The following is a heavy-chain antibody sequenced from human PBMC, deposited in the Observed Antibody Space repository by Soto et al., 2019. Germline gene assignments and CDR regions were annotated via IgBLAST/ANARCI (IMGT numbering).Heavy chain of an antibody. Sequence: QVQLQESGPGLVKPSETLSLTCTVSGGSISSYYWSWIRQPAGKGLEWIGRIYTSGSTNYNPSLKSRVTMSVDTSKNQSSLKLSSVTAADTAVYYCARDLDYYDSSGSAGFDYWGQGTLVTVSS. CDR2: IYTSGST. CDR3: ARDLDYYDSSGSAGFDY. D-gene: IGHD3-22*01. V-gene: IGHV4-4*07. CDR1: GGSISSYY. J-gene: IGHJ4*02.